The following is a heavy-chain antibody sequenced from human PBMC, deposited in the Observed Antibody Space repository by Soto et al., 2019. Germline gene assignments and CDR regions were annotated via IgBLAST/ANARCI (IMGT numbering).Heavy chain of an antibody. V-gene: IGHV1-46*01. CDR3: AGETDILTGFVIDY. CDR2: INPSAGRT. CDR1: GYIFTNSY. Sequence: QVQLVQSGAEVQKPGASVRVSCKASGYIFTNSYLHWVRQAPGQGLEWMGIINPSAGRTNYAQNFQGGVTMTADTSTSTVYMELSSLRSEDTAVYYCAGETDILTGFVIDYWGQGTLVIVSS. D-gene: IGHD3-9*01. J-gene: IGHJ4*02.